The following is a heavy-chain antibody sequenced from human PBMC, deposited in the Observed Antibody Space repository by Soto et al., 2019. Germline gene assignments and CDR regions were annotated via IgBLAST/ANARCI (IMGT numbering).Heavy chain of an antibody. V-gene: IGHV3-23*01. D-gene: IGHD6-19*01. J-gene: IGHJ4*02. Sequence: EVQLLESGGGLVQPGGSLRLSCAASGFTFSSYAMSWVRQAPGKGLEWVSAISGSGGSTYYADSVKGRFTISRDNSKNTLYLQMNSLRAEDTAVYYCGKPDSSGWYSYDAIDYWGQGTLVTVSS. CDR2: ISGSGGST. CDR3: GKPDSSGWYSYDAIDY. CDR1: GFTFSSYA.